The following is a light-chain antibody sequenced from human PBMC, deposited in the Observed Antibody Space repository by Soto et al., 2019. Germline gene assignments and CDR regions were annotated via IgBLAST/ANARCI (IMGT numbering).Light chain of an antibody. CDR3: QQYNNWRSLT. J-gene: IGKJ1*01. Sequence: EIVMTQSPATLSVSPGERATLSCRASQSVSSNLAWYQQKPGQAPRLLIYGASTRATGIPARFSGSGSGTEFTLTIRSLQSEDFAVYYCQQYNNWRSLTFGQGTKVEIK. V-gene: IGKV3-15*01. CDR2: GAS. CDR1: QSVSSN.